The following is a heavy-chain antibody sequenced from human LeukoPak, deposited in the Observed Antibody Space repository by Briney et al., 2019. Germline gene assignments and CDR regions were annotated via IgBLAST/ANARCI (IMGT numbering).Heavy chain of an antibody. Sequence: GGSLRLSCAASGFTVSSNYISWVRQAPGKGLEWVSVIYSGGSTYYADSVKGRFTISRDNSKNTLYLQMNSLRAEDTAVYYCARVGSSGPADFDYWGQGTLVTVSS. V-gene: IGHV3-53*01. J-gene: IGHJ4*02. CDR3: ARVGSSGPADFDY. D-gene: IGHD6-19*01. CDR2: IYSGGST. CDR1: GFTVSSNY.